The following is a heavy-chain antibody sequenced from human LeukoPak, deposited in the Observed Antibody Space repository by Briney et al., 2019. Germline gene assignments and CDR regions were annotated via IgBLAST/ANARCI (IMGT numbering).Heavy chain of an antibody. J-gene: IGHJ4*02. D-gene: IGHD1-20*01. CDR3: ARITGTTHRFDY. Sequence: SETLSLTCTVSGGSISTYFWSWIRQPPGKGLEWIGHIYFSGSTNYSPSLESRVTISVDTSKNQFSLKLSSVTAADTAVYYCARITGTTHRFDYWGQGTLVTVSS. CDR2: IYFSGST. V-gene: IGHV4-59*01. CDR1: GGSISTYF.